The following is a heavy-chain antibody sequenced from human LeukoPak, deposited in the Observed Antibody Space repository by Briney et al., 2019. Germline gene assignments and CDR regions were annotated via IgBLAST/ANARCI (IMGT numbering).Heavy chain of an antibody. J-gene: IGHJ3*02. CDR3: ARDQGEQWRDAFDI. V-gene: IGHV3-66*01. Sequence: GGSLRLSCAASGFTVSSNYMSWVRQAPGKGLEWVSVIYSGGSTYYADSVKGRFTISRDNSKNTLYLQMNSLRAEDTAVYYCARDQGEQWRDAFDIWGQGTMVTVSS. CDR1: GFTVSSNY. CDR2: IYSGGST. D-gene: IGHD6-19*01.